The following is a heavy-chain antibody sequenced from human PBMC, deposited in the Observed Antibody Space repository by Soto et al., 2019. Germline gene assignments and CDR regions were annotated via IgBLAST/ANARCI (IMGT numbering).Heavy chain of an antibody. J-gene: IGHJ5*02. V-gene: IGHV4-30-4*01. D-gene: IGHD6-19*01. CDR3: ARAVAGKRNWFDP. Sequence: SETLSLTCTVSGGSISSGDYYWSWIRQPPGKGLEWIGYIYYSGSTYCNPSLKSRVTISVDTSKNQFSLKLSSVTAADTAVYYCARAVAGKRNWFDPWGQGTLVTVSS. CDR1: GGSISSGDYY. CDR2: IYYSGST.